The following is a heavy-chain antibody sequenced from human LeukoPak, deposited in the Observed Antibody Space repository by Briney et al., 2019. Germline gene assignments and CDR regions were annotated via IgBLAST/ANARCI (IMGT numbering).Heavy chain of an antibody. CDR1: GYTFNTYG. CDR3: ARAREAFDI. V-gene: IGHV3-30*02. CDR2: IRYDESNK. J-gene: IGHJ3*02. Sequence: PGGSLRLSCAASGYTFNTYGMHWVRQAPGKGLEWVAFIRYDESNKYYAESVEGRFIISRDDSKNTVYLQMKSLGPEDTAVYYCARAREAFDIWGQGTMVTVSS.